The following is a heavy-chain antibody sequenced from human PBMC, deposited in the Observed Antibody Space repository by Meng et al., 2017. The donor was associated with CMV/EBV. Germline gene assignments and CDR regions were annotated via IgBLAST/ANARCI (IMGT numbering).Heavy chain of an antibody. V-gene: IGHV4-34*01. CDR2: INHSGST. Sequence: SETLSLTCAVYGGSFSGYYWSWIRQPPGKGLEWIGEINHSGSTYYNPSLKSRVTISVDTSKNQFSLKLSSVTAADTAVYYCASGALGYCSGGSCYPPYYGMDVWGQGTTVTVSS. CDR1: GGSFSGYY. D-gene: IGHD2-15*01. CDR3: ASGALGYCSGGSCYPPYYGMDV. J-gene: IGHJ6*01.